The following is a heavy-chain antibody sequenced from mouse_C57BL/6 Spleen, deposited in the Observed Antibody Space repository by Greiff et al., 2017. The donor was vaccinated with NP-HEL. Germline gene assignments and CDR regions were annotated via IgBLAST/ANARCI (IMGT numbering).Heavy chain of an antibody. CDR2: IYPGDGDT. J-gene: IGHJ4*01. V-gene: IGHV1-80*01. CDR3: AKLGREGFAMDY. CDR1: GYAFSSYW. D-gene: IGHD4-1*01. Sequence: VQLQQSGAELVKPGASVKISCKASGYAFSSYWMNWVKQRPGQGLEWIGQIYPGDGDTNYNGKFKGKATLTADKSSSTAYMQLSSLTSEDSAVYFCAKLGREGFAMDYWGQGTSVTVSS.